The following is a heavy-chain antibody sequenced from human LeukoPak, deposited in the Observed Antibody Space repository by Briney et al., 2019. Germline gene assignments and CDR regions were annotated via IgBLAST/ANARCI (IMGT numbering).Heavy chain of an antibody. CDR1: GFTFSDYY. D-gene: IGHD6-19*01. CDR2: ISGSGSTV. J-gene: IGHJ4*02. Sequence: GGSLRLSCAASGFTFSDYYMSWIRQAPGKGLEWVSYISGSGSTVYYAASVRGRFTISRDNAKNSLFLQMNSLRAEDTAVYYCARDKRGIAVAEFFDYWGQGTLVTVSS. CDR3: ARDKRGIAVAEFFDY. V-gene: IGHV3-11*04.